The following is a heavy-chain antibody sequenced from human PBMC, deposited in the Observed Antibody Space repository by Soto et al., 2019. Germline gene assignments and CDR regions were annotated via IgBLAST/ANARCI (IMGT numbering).Heavy chain of an antibody. V-gene: IGHV4-39*01. D-gene: IGHD4-17*01. CDR2: IYYSGST. CDR3: ARLRKDFYYMDV. Sequence: SETLSLTCTVSGGSISSSSYYWGWIRQPPGKGLEWIGSIYYSGSTYYNPSLKSRVTISVDTSKNQFSLKLSSVTAADTAMYYCARLRKDFYYMDVWGKGTTVTVSS. J-gene: IGHJ6*03. CDR1: GGSISSSSYY.